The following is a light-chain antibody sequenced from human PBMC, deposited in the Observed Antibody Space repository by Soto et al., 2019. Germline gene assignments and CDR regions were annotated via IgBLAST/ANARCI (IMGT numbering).Light chain of an antibody. Sequence: QSVLTQPASVSGSAGQSITISCTGTSSDVGRYNFVSWYQQHPDKAPKLMIYDVIKRPSGVPDRFSGSKSGNTASLTIYGLQAEDEADYHCCSYAGSYTHVFGTGTKLTVL. CDR1: SSDVGRYNF. CDR2: DVI. J-gene: IGLJ1*01. V-gene: IGLV2-11*01. CDR3: CSYAGSYTHV.